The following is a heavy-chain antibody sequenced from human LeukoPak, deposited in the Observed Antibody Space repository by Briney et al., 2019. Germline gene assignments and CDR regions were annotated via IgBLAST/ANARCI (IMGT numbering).Heavy chain of an antibody. CDR3: ARGGGGYLN. V-gene: IGHV3-53*01. CDR2: IYSGGST. CDR1: GFVVTSHY. J-gene: IGHJ4*02. D-gene: IGHD3-22*01. Sequence: GGSLRLSCAASGFVVTSHYMSWVRQAPGKGLEWVSVIYSGGSTYYADSVKGRFTISRENAKNSLYLQMNSLRAGDTAVYYCARGGGGYLNWGQGTLVTVSS.